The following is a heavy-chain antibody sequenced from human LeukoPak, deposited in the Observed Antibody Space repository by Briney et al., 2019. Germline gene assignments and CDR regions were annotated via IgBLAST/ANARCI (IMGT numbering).Heavy chain of an antibody. J-gene: IGHJ4*02. Sequence: SETLSLTCTVSGGSISSGSYYWSWIRQPAGKGLEWIGRIYTSGSTNYNPSLKSRVTISVDTSKNQFSLKLSSVTAADTAVYYCASSGSYYQPPGYWGQGTLVTVSS. D-gene: IGHD3-10*01. CDR1: GGSISSGSYY. CDR2: IYTSGST. CDR3: ASSGSYYQPPGY. V-gene: IGHV4-61*02.